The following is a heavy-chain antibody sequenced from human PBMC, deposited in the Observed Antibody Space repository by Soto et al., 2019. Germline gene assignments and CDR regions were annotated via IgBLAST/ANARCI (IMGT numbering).Heavy chain of an antibody. CDR2: ISWNSGRI. CDR3: ARDPNDFWSGYYTSPGLFDY. CDR1: GFTFDDYD. D-gene: IGHD3-3*01. Sequence: PGGSLRLSCAGSGFTFDDYDMHWVRQVPGKGLEWVSGISWNSGRIAYADSVKGRFTISRDNAKNSLYLQMNTLRVADTAVYYCARDPNDFWSGYYTSPGLFDYWGQGTLVTVSS. V-gene: IGHV3-9*01. J-gene: IGHJ4*02.